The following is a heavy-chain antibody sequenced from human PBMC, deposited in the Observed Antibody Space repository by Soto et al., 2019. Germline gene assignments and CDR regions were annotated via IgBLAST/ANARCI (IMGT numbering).Heavy chain of an antibody. CDR1: GGTFSKDA. CDR2: LIPVFGSP. D-gene: IGHD5-18*01. J-gene: IGHJ6*02. Sequence: QVQLVQSGAEVKKPGSSVTVSCKTSGGTFSKDAINWVRQAPGQGLEWMGLLIPVFGSPIYAQKFQGRIRITADEATSTAFMDLNRLKSEDTAVYYCTRVLGYTFEPGKTRYYAMDVWGQGTTVSVSS. V-gene: IGHV1-69*01. CDR3: TRVLGYTFEPGKTRYYAMDV.